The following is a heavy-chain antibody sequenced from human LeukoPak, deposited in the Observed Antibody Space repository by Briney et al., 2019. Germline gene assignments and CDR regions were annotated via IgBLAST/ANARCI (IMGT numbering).Heavy chain of an antibody. Sequence: SETLSLTCTVSGGSISSSSYYWGWIRQPPGKGLEWIGSIYYSGSTYYNPSLKSRVTISVDTSKNQFSLKLSSVTAADTAVYYRAREDCSSTSCSNPDAFDIWGQGTMVTVSS. CDR2: IYYSGST. CDR1: GGSISSSSYY. CDR3: AREDCSSTSCSNPDAFDI. D-gene: IGHD2-2*01. V-gene: IGHV4-39*07. J-gene: IGHJ3*02.